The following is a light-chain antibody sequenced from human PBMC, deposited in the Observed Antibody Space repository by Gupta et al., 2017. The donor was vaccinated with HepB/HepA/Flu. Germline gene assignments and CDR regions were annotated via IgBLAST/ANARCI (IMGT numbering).Light chain of an antibody. CDR3: MQCVEDRYT. Sequence: EILMTQTAVSRPVTPGEPASSGCRSSQSLSDSDDGNTYLDWSLQKPGQSPQLLLSTLAYRASGIPDRLRGSGSGTDFTRKISRVEAEVVGVYSCMQCVEDRYTFGQGTRLEIK. CDR2: TLA. CDR1: QSLSDSDDGNTY. V-gene: IGKV2-40*01. J-gene: IGKJ2*01.